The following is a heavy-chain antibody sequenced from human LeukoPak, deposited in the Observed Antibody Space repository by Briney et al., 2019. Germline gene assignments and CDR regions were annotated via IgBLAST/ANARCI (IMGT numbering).Heavy chain of an antibody. J-gene: IGHJ4*02. CDR2: MNPNSGNT. D-gene: IGHD2-2*01. CDR1: GYTFTSYD. V-gene: IGHV1-8*03. Sequence: ASVKVSCKASGYTFTSYDINWMRQATGQGLEWMGWMNPNSGNTGYAQKFQGRVTITRKTSISTAYMELSSLRSEDTAVYYCARGPSFRYQPRPYYFDYWGQGTLVTVSS. CDR3: ARGPSFRYQPRPYYFDY.